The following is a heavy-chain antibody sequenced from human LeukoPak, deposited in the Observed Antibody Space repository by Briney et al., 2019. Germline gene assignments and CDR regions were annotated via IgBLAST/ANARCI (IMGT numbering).Heavy chain of an antibody. CDR2: IGGSGTYA. J-gene: IGHJ3*01. CDR1: GFNFPSYA. Sequence: PGGSLRVSCVASGFNFPSYAMTWVRLTPGKGLEWVASIGGSGTYARYADSVRGRFTVSRDNSKDTLYLQMDSLRTEDTAFYYCGRDPNGDYVGAFEFWGRGTLVSVSS. V-gene: IGHV3-23*01. CDR3: GRDPNGDYVGAFEF. D-gene: IGHD4-17*01.